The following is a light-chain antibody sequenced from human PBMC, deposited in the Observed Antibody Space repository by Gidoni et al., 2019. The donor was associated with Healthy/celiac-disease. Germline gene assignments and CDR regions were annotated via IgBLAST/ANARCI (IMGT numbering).Light chain of an antibody. CDR1: QSVSSSY. J-gene: IGKJ1*01. CDR2: GAS. CDR3: QQYGSSQWT. V-gene: IGKV3-20*01. Sequence: EIVLTQSPGTLSLSPGERATLSCRASQSVSSSYLAWYQQKPGQAPRLLIYGASSRATGIPDRFSGSGSGTDFTLTISRLEPEGFAVYYCQQYGSSQWTFGQXTKVEIK.